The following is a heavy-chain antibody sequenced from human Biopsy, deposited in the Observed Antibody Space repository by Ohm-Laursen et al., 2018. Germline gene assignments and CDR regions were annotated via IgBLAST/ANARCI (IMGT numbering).Heavy chain of an antibody. CDR1: GGMFSGSP. Sequence: SSVKVSCKASGGMFSGSPITWVRQAPGQGLEWVGRIIPLVGITNYAPQFHGRVTLTADTSTNTVYMDLSSLRSEDTAVYYCARDQPHSPPAVGGGFEIWGPGTMVTVSS. CDR2: IIPLVGIT. CDR3: ARDQPHSPPAVGGGFEI. J-gene: IGHJ3*02. V-gene: IGHV1-69*04. D-gene: IGHD2-15*01.